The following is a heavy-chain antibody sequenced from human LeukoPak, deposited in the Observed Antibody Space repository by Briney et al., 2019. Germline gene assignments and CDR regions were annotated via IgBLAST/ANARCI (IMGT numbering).Heavy chain of an antibody. D-gene: IGHD3-3*01. CDR3: ARKSWSGFYLFDY. V-gene: IGHV3-7*05. J-gene: IGHJ4*02. CDR2: IKQDGSEK. Sequence: GGSLRLSCAASGFTFSSYWMSWVRQAPGKGLEGVANIKQDGSEKYYVDSVKGRFTISRDNAKNSLYLQMNSLRAEDTAVYYCARKSWSGFYLFDYWGQGILVTVSS. CDR1: GFTFSSYW.